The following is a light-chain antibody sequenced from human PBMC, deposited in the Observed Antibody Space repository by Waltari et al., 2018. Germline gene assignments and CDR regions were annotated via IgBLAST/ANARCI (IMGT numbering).Light chain of an antibody. CDR3: QTWGTDIGV. CDR2: VNSEGSH. CDR1: SGHSSYA. Sequence: QLVLTQSPSASASLGASVKLTCTLSSGHSSYAIAWHQQQPEKGHRYLMKVNSEGSHNKGGGIPGRFSGTSSGAERYLTIASLQSEDEADYYCQTWGTDIGVFGGGTKLTVL. J-gene: IGLJ3*02. V-gene: IGLV4-69*01.